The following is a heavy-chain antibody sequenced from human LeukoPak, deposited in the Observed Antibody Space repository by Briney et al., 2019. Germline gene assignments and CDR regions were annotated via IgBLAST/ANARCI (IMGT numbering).Heavy chain of an antibody. CDR3: ASKTYYYDSSGYFSTKTLDY. CDR2: IIPIFGTA. J-gene: IGHJ4*02. V-gene: IGHV1-69*01. CDR1: GVTFSSYA. D-gene: IGHD3-22*01. Sequence: SVKVSCKASGVTFSSYAISWVRQAPGQGLEWMGGIIPIFGTANYAQKFQGRVTITADESTSTAYMELSSLRSEDTAVYYCASKTYYYDSSGYFSTKTLDYWGQGTLVTVSS.